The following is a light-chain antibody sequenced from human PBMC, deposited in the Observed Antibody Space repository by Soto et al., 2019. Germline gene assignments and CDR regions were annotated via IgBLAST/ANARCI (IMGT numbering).Light chain of an antibody. CDR1: SGHSSNI. Sequence: QPVLTQSSSASASLGSSVKLTCTLSSGHSSNIIAWHQQQPGKAPRYLMKLEGSGSYNKGSGVPDRFSGSSSGADRYLTISNLQFEDEADYYCETWDSNSRVFGTGTKLTVL. J-gene: IGLJ1*01. CDR3: ETWDSNSRV. CDR2: LEGSGSY. V-gene: IGLV4-60*02.